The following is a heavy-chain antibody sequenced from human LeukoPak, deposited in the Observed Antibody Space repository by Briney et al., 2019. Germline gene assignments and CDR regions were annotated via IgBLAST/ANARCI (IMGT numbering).Heavy chain of an antibody. Sequence: SETLSLTCAVYGGSFSGCYWSWIRQPPGKGLEWIGEINHSGSTNYNPSLKSRVTISVDTSKNQFSLKLSSVTAADTAVYYCARAPRYYYGSGSYKGYYFDYWGQGTLVTVSS. CDR2: INHSGST. CDR1: GGSFSGCY. J-gene: IGHJ4*02. D-gene: IGHD3-10*01. V-gene: IGHV4-34*01. CDR3: ARAPRYYYGSGSYKGYYFDY.